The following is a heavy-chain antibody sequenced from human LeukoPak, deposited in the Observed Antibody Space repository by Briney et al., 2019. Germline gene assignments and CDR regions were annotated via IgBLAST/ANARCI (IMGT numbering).Heavy chain of an antibody. J-gene: IGHJ4*02. CDR3: ARGGCSTTSCFPRDY. CDR1: GFTFSNYA. CDR2: ISYDGNNK. V-gene: IGHV3-30-3*01. Sequence: GGSLRLSCAAPGFTFSNYAMHWVRQAPGKGLEWVAVISYDGNNKYYADSVKGPFTISRDNSKNTLYLQMNSLRTEDTAVYYCARGGCSTTSCFPRDYWGQGTLVTVSS. D-gene: IGHD2-2*01.